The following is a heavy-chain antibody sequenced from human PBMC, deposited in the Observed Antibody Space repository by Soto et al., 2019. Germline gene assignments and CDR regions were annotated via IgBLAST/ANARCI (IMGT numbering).Heavy chain of an antibody. CDR1: GGTFSSYA. J-gene: IGHJ4*02. CDR2: IIPIFGTA. D-gene: IGHD3-22*01. CDR3: APWYYYDSSGYFDY. Sequence: GASVKVSCKASGGTFSSYAISWVRQAPGQGLEWMGEIIPIFGTANYAQKFQGRVTMTEDTSTDTAYMELSSLRSEDTAVYYCAPWYYYDSSGYFDYWGQGTLVTVSA. V-gene: IGHV1-69*06.